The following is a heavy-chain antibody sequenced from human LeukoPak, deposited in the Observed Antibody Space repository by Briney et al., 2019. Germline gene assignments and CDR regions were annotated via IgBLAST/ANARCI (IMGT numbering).Heavy chain of an antibody. V-gene: IGHV3-48*03. Sequence: GGSLTLSCAASGFTFSSYEMNWVRQAPGKGLEWFSYISSSGSTIYYADSGKGRFTISRDNAKNSLYLQMNSLRAEDTAIYYCARDGSGFDYWGQGTLVTVSS. J-gene: IGHJ4*02. D-gene: IGHD1-26*01. CDR2: ISSSGSTI. CDR3: ARDGSGFDY. CDR1: GFTFSSYE.